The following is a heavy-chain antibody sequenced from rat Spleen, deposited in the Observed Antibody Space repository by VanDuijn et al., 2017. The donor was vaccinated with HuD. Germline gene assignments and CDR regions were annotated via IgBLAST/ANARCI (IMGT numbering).Heavy chain of an antibody. CDR1: GFTFNNYW. Sequence: EVQLVESGGGLVQPGRSLKLSCVASGFTFNNYWMTWIRQAPGKGLEWVASIPNGGPNTYYSDSVKDRFTISRDNAKSTLYLQMDSLRSEDTATYYCARQDYDSTYYPYYYVMDAWGQGSSVTVSS. CDR3: ARQDYDSTYYPYYYVMDA. CDR2: IPNGGPNT. D-gene: IGHD1-12*02. V-gene: IGHV5-31*01. J-gene: IGHJ4*01.